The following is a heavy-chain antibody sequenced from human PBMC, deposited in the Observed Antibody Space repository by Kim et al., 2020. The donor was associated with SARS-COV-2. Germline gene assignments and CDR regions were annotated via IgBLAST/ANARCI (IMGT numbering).Heavy chain of an antibody. Sequence: SETLSLTCAVYGWPFSGSYWSWIRPPPGKGLEWSGEINHRGSTNYNPSLKSRVTISVDTFKTQFSLKLSSLTAASPAVHYCARGVPYYYYGMDVCGRWST. J-gene: IGHJ6*02. CDR2: INHRGST. CDR3: ARGVPYYYYGMDV. V-gene: IGHV4-34*01. CDR1: GWPFSGSY.